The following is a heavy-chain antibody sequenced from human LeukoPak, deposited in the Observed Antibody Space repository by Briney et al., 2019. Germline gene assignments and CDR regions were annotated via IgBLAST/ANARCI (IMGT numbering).Heavy chain of an antibody. Sequence: KTSETLSLTCTVSGGSISSGNYYWSWIRQHPGKGLEWLAYIYHSGSTSYNPSLKSRLTISVDTSKNQFSLKLSSMTAADTAVYYCARREMATSYFDYWGQGTLVTVSS. J-gene: IGHJ4*02. D-gene: IGHD5-24*01. CDR1: GGSISSGNYY. V-gene: IGHV4-31*03. CDR2: IYHSGST. CDR3: ARREMATSYFDY.